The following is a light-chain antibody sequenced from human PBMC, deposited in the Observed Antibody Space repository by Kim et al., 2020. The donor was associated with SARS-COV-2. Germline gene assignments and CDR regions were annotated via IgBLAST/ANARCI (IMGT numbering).Light chain of an antibody. CDR2: GKN. Sequence: SSELTQDPAVSVALGQTVRITCQGDSLRSYYATWYQQKPGQAPILVIYGKNNRPSGIPDRFSGSSSGNTASLTITGTQAGDEADYYCNSRDSNDNDRLFG. CDR1: SLRSYY. V-gene: IGLV3-19*01. CDR3: NSRDSNDNDRL. J-gene: IGLJ3*02.